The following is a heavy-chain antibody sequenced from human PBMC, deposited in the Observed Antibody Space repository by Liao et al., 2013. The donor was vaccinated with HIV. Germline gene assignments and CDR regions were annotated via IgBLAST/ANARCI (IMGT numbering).Heavy chain of an antibody. J-gene: IGHJ3*01. CDR1: GGSIKSDY. CDR2: IDSSGRT. V-gene: IGHV4-4*07. Sequence: QVQLQESGPGLVKPSETLSLTCTVSGGSIKSDYWSWIRQPAGKGLEWIGRIDSSGRTRYNPSLKSRVTMSVDTSKNQFSLRLTSVTAADTAVYYCARDAYCGSDCYAFDFWGQGTMVTVSS. D-gene: IGHD2-21*01. CDR3: ARDAYCGSDCYAFDF.